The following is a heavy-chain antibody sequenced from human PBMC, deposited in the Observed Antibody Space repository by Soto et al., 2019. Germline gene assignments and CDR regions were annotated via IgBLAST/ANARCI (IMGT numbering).Heavy chain of an antibody. CDR1: GYTFTSYA. Sequence: GASVKVSCKASGYTFTSYAMNWVRQAPGQGLEWMGWINTNTGNPTYAQGFTGRFVFSLDTSVSTAYLQICSLKAEDTAVYYCARDLVLRYFDWLTPPVFPFDPWGQGTLVTVSS. D-gene: IGHD3-9*01. V-gene: IGHV7-4-1*01. CDR2: INTNTGNP. CDR3: ARDLVLRYFDWLTPPVFPFDP. J-gene: IGHJ5*02.